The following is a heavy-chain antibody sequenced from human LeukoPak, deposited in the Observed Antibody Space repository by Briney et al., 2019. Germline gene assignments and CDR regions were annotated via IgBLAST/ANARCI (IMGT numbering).Heavy chain of an antibody. Sequence: GGSLGLSCGASGFVFDDYDMHWVRQAPGKGLEWVAFIRSDGYHTYYADSVKGRFTISRDNSKNTLYLQMSRLRAEDTAVYYCAKIPNSISWYFDHWGQGTLVTVSS. J-gene: IGHJ4*02. CDR3: AKIPNSISWYFDH. CDR2: IRSDGYHT. CDR1: GFVFDDYD. D-gene: IGHD6-13*01. V-gene: IGHV3-30*02.